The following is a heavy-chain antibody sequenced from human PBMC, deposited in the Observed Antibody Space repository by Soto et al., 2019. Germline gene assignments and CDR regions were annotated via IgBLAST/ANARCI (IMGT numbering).Heavy chain of an antibody. D-gene: IGHD1-26*01. CDR2: ISYDGSNK. Sequence: GGSLRLSCAASGFTFSSYAMHWVRQAPGKGLEWVAVISYDGSNKYYADPVKGRFTISRDNSKNALYLQMNSLRAEDTAVYYCARGWELYSFRWSYYYGMDVWGQGTTVTVSS. V-gene: IGHV3-30-3*01. CDR3: ARGWELYSFRWSYYYGMDV. J-gene: IGHJ6*02. CDR1: GFTFSSYA.